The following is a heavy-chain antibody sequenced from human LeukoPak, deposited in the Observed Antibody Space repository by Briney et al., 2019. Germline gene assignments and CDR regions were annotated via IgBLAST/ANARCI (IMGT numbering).Heavy chain of an antibody. Sequence: PGGSLGLSCAASGFTFSDFHMCWIRQAPGKGLEWVSFSSTSGSTIFYADSVKGRFTISRDNAKNSLYLQMNSLRAEDTAVYYCAKERADALDIWGQGTTVTVSS. CDR2: SSTSGSTI. V-gene: IGHV3-11*01. CDR3: AKERADALDI. CDR1: GFTFSDFH. J-gene: IGHJ3*02.